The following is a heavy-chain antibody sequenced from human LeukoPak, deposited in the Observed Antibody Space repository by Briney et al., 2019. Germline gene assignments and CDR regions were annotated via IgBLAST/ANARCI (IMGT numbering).Heavy chain of an antibody. CDR3: ASLYCSSTSCYYFDY. D-gene: IGHD2-2*01. V-gene: IGHV4-39*01. CDR2: IYYSGST. Sequence: PSETLSLTYTVSGGSISSSSYYWGWIRQPPGKGLEWIGSIYYSGSTYYNPSLKSRVTISVDTSKNQFSLKLSSVTAADTAVYYCASLYCSSTSCYYFDYWGQGTLVTVSS. CDR1: GGSISSSSYY. J-gene: IGHJ4*02.